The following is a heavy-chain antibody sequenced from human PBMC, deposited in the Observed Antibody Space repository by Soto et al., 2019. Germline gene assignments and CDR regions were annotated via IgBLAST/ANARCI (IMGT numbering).Heavy chain of an antibody. CDR3: AREVVTVTTLGYFDF. V-gene: IGHV1-69*06. J-gene: IGHJ4*02. CDR2: IIPMFDTT. CDR1: GGSFSSDA. D-gene: IGHD2-21*02. Sequence: QVHLVQSGPEVREPGSSVKVSCKASGGSFSSDAITWVRQAPGQGLEWIGEIIPMFDTTNYAPEFQGRVTITADTATTTVYMEVNRLTPDDTAVYYCAREVVTVTTLGYFDFWGQGALVTVSS.